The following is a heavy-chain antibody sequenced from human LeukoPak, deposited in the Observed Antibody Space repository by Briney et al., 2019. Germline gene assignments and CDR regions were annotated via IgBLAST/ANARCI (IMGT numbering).Heavy chain of an antibody. Sequence: SETLSLTCTVSGGSISSYYWSWIRQPPGKGLEWIGYIYYSGSTNYNSSLKSRVTISVDTSKNQFSLKLSSVTAADTAVYYCARGVSSISCYYRWGQGTLVTVSS. J-gene: IGHJ5*02. D-gene: IGHD2-2*01. CDR1: GGSISSYY. V-gene: IGHV4-59*01. CDR3: ARGVSSISCYYR. CDR2: IYYSGST.